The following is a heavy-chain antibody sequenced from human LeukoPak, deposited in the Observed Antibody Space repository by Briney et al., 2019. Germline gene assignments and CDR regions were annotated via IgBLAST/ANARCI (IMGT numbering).Heavy chain of an antibody. V-gene: IGHV1-69*04. D-gene: IGHD4-17*01. CDR3: ARSPSYGDLDIDY. Sequence: SVKVSCKASGGTFSSYAISWVRQAPGQGLEWMGRIIPILGIANYAQKFQGRVTITADKSTSTAYMELSSLRSEDTAVYYCARSPSYGDLDIDYWGQGTLVTVSS. CDR1: GGTFSSYA. J-gene: IGHJ4*02. CDR2: IIPILGIA.